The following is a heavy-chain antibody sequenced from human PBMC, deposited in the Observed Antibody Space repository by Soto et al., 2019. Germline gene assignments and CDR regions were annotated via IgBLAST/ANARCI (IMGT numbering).Heavy chain of an antibody. CDR2: INPNSCGT. CDR3: ATSRNYYFDSSGPDAFDV. D-gene: IGHD3-22*01. Sequence: ASVKVSCKASGYTFTGYYIHWVRQAPGQGLEWLGWINPNSCGTNYAQTFQGWVTMTRDTSINTAYMELSRLRSDDSAVYYCATSRNYYFDSSGPDAFDVWGQGTKVTVSS. V-gene: IGHV1-2*04. CDR1: GYTFTGYY. J-gene: IGHJ3*01.